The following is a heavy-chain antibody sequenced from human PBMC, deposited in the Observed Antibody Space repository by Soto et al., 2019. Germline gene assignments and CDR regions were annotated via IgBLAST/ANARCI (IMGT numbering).Heavy chain of an antibody. Sequence: SETLSLTCAVYGGSFSGYYWSWIRQPPGKGLEWIGEINHSGSTNYNPSLKSRVTISVDTSKNQFSLKLSSVTAADTAVYYCARGPIVVVPAAINPLDYWGQGPLVTVSS. J-gene: IGHJ4*02. CDR3: ARGPIVVVPAAINPLDY. V-gene: IGHV4-34*01. CDR2: INHSGST. CDR1: GGSFSGYY. D-gene: IGHD2-2*02.